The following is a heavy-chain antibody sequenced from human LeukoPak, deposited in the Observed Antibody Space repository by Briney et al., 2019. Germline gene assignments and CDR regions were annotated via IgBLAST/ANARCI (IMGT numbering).Heavy chain of an antibody. D-gene: IGHD6-19*01. CDR2: INPNSGGT. J-gene: IGHJ4*02. CDR1: GYTFTGYY. V-gene: IGHV1-2*06. Sequence: ASVKVSCKASGYTFTGYYMHWVRQAPGQGLEWMGRINPNSGGTNYAQKFQGRVTISVDTSKNQFSLKLSSVTAADTAVYYCARTLYSSGWCPFDYWGQGALVTVSS. CDR3: ARTLYSSGWCPFDY.